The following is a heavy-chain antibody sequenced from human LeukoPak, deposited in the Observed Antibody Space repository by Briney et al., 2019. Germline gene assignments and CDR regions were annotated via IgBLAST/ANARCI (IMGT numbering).Heavy chain of an antibody. CDR1: GFTFSSYE. J-gene: IGHJ4*02. CDR3: AAHHGELGYFDY. Sequence: PGGSLRLSCAASGFTFSSYEMNWVRQAPGKGLEWVAVIWYDGSNKYYADSVKGRFTISRDNSKNTLYLQMNSLRAEDTTVYYCAAHHGELGYFDYWGQGTLVTVSS. V-gene: IGHV3-33*08. CDR2: IWYDGSNK. D-gene: IGHD1-26*01.